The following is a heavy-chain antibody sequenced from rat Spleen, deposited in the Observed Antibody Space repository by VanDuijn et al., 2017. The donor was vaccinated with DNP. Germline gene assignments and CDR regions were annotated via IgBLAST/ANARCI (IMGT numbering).Heavy chain of an antibody. CDR3: AAQTGSRLCNY. Sequence: EVQLVESGGGLVQPGNSLKLSCAASGFTFSDYAMAWVRQSPKKGLEWVATIIYAGSRTYYRDSVKGRFTISRDNAECTLYLQRHSLSPEDTAPYYCAAQTGSRLCNYWGDAVMVTVSS. J-gene: IGHJ2*01. CDR2: IIYAGSRT. D-gene: IGHD5-1*01. V-gene: IGHV5S10*01. CDR1: GFTFSDYA.